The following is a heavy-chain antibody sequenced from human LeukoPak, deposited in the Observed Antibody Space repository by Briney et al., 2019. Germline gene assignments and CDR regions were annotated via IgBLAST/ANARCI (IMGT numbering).Heavy chain of an antibody. CDR2: IYYSGST. CDR1: GYSISSGYY. CDR3: AREDGDLIDY. V-gene: IGHV4-38-2*02. D-gene: IGHD4-17*01. Sequence: SETLSLTCTVSGYSISSGYYWGWIRQPPGKGLEWIGSIYYSGSTYYNPSLKSRVTISVDTSKNQFSLKLSSVTAADTAVYYCAREDGDLIDYWGQGTLVTVSS. J-gene: IGHJ4*02.